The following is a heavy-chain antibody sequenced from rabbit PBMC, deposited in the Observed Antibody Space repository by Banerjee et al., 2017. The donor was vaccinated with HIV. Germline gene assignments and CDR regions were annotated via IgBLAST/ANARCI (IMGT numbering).Heavy chain of an antibody. Sequence: QSLEESGGDLVKPGASLTLTCTVSGFSFSSGYDMCWVRQAPGKGLEWIACIYAGGGGTPWYAGWVNGRFTISKTSSTTVDLQMTSLTAADTATYFCARNAGSAGYDYGTFNLWGPGTLVTVS. CDR2: IYAGGGGTP. D-gene: IGHD6-1*01. CDR1: GFSFSSGYD. V-gene: IGHV1S40*01. J-gene: IGHJ4*01. CDR3: ARNAGSAGYDYGTFNL.